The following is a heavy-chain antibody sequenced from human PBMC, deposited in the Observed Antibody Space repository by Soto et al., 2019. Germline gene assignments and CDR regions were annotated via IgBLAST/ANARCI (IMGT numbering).Heavy chain of an antibody. V-gene: IGHV2-5*02. J-gene: IGHJ4*02. CDR3: AHRPYNGGSRPFDF. CDR2: IYWDDGK. CDR1: GFSLTTPGVP. D-gene: IGHD2-8*01. Sequence: SGPTLVHPTQTLTLPCTFSGFSLTTPGVPVAWIRQPPGKALEWLALIYWDDGKRYSPSPSLKNRLTITKDTSKNQVVLTMANMDPMDTATYYCAHRPYNGGSRPFDFWGQGTLVTVSS.